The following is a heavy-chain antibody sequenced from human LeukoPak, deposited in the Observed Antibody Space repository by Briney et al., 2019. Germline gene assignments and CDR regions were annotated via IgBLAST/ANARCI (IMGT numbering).Heavy chain of an antibody. J-gene: IGHJ5*02. CDR1: EFSVGSNY. V-gene: IGHV3-53*01. D-gene: IGHD6-19*01. CDR3: AKVSRRVAGTGYSWFDP. Sequence: PGGSLRLSCAASEFSVGSNYMTWVRQAPGKGLEWVSLIYSGGSTYYADSVKGRFTISRDNSKNTLYLQMNSLRAEDTAVYYCAKVSRRVAGTGYSWFDPWGQGTLVTVSS. CDR2: IYSGGST.